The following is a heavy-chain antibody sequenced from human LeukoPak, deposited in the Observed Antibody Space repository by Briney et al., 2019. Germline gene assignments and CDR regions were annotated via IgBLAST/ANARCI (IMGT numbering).Heavy chain of an antibody. V-gene: IGHV3-30*18. J-gene: IGHJ4*02. CDR1: GFTFSSYG. CDR2: ISYGGSNK. D-gene: IGHD3-16*01. Sequence: PGRSLRLSCAASGFTFSSYGMHWVRQAPGKGLEWVAVISYGGSNKYYADSVKGRFTISRDNSKNTLYLQMNSLRAEDTAVYYCAKVGGVIGYWGQGTLVTVSS. CDR3: AKVGGVIGY.